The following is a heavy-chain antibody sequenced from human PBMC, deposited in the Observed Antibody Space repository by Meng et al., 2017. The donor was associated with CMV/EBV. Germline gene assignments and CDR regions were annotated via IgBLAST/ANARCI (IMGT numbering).Heavy chain of an antibody. CDR1: GCTFDDYG. CDR2: INWNGGST. J-gene: IGHJ6*02. Sequence: GGSLRLSCAASGCTFDDYGMSWVRQAPGKGLEWVSGINWNGGSTGYADSVKGRFTISRDNAKNSLYLQMNSLRAEDTALYYCARGVGNIVVVPAATYGMDVWGQGTPVTVSS. CDR3: ARGVGNIVVVPAATYGMDV. V-gene: IGHV3-20*04. D-gene: IGHD2-2*01.